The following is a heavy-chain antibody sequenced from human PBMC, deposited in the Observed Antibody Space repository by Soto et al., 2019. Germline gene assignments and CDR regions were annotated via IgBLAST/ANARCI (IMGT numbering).Heavy chain of an antibody. CDR2: IIPIFGTA. CDR1: GGTFSSYA. Sequence: GASVKVSCKASGGTFSSYAISWVRQAPGQGLEWMGGIIPIFGTANYAQKFQGRVTITADESTSTAYMELSSLRSEDTAVYYCARASYYDSSGYYFGFDPWGQGTLVTVS. V-gene: IGHV1-69*13. D-gene: IGHD3-22*01. J-gene: IGHJ5*02. CDR3: ARASYYDSSGYYFGFDP.